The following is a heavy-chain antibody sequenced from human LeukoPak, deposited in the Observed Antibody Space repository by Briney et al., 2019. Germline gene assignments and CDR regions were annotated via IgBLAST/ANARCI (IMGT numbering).Heavy chain of an antibody. J-gene: IGHJ4*02. V-gene: IGHV3-33*01. CDR1: GFTFSSYG. Sequence: PGRSLRLSCAVSGFTFSSYGMHWVRQAPGKGLEWVAVIWYDGSNKYYADSVKGRFTISRDNSKNTLYLQMNSLRAEDTAVYCCAREAYCSSTSCYFDYWGQGTLVTVSS. CDR2: IWYDGSNK. CDR3: AREAYCSSTSCYFDY. D-gene: IGHD2-2*01.